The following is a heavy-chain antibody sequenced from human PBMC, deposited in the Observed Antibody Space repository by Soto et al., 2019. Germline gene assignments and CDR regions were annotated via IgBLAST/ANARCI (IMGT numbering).Heavy chain of an antibody. Sequence: GESLKISCKGSGYSFTSYWIVWVRQMPGKGLEWMGSIYPGDSDTRYSPSLQGQVTISADKSITTAYLQWNSLKASDTAMYFCARHKGYCDSTSCYVMDVWGQGAKVTVSS. CDR3: ARHKGYCDSTSCYVMDV. J-gene: IGHJ6*02. CDR1: GYSFTSYW. D-gene: IGHD2-15*01. V-gene: IGHV5-51*01. CDR2: IYPGDSDT.